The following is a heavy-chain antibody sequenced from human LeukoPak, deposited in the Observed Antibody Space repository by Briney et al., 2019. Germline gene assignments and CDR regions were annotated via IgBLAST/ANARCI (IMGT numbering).Heavy chain of an antibody. V-gene: IGHV1-2*02. J-gene: IGHJ4*01. CDR1: GYTFSGYY. CDR2: IDPKSGGP. Sequence: GASVKVSCKASGYTFSGYYLHWVRQAPGQGLEWMGYIDPKSGGPQYARKFQGRVTMTRDRSTSSVYMELSSLTFVDTAVYYCARDLGYRSGSVWNKYFDYWGHGTLVTVSS. D-gene: IGHD5-18*01. CDR3: ARDLGYRSGSVWNKYFDY.